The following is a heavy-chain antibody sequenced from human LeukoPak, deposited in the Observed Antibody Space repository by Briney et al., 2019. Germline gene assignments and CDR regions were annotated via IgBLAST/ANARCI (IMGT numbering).Heavy chain of an antibody. CDR1: GYTFTSYG. J-gene: IGHJ4*02. V-gene: IGHV1-18*01. CDR2: ISAYNGNT. D-gene: IGHD3-22*01. Sequence: GASVKVSCKASGYTFTSYGIGWVRQAPGQGLEWMGWISAYNGNTNYAQKLQGRVTMTTDTSTSTAYMELRSLRSDDTAVYYCARVRGYYYDSSGYSFDYWGQGTLVTVSS. CDR3: ARVRGYYYDSSGYSFDY.